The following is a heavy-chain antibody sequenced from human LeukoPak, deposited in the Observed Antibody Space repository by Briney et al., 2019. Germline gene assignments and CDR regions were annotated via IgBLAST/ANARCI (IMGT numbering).Heavy chain of an antibody. J-gene: IGHJ4*02. CDR3: ARSIAAATFDY. D-gene: IGHD6-13*01. Sequence: GGSLRLSCAASGFTFSSNWMSWVRQAPGKGLEWVANIKQDESEKYYVDSVKGRFTISRDNAKNSLYLQMNSLRAEDTAVYYCARSIAAATFDYWGQGTLATVSS. V-gene: IGHV3-7*01. CDR1: GFTFSSNW. CDR2: IKQDESEK.